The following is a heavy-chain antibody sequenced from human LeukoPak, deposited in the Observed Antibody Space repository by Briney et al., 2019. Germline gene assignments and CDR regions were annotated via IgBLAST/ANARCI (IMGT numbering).Heavy chain of an antibody. CDR2: ISGSSSNT. Sequence: ASVKVSCKAYGYTFMSHGISWVRQAPGQGLEWMGWISGSSSNTNYAQRLQGRVTKTTDTSTTTAYMELRSLRSDDTAVYYCARATGTWGYDCFDIWGQGTMVTVSS. V-gene: IGHV1-18*01. CDR1: GYTFMSHG. D-gene: IGHD3-16*01. CDR3: ARATGTWGYDCFDI. J-gene: IGHJ3*02.